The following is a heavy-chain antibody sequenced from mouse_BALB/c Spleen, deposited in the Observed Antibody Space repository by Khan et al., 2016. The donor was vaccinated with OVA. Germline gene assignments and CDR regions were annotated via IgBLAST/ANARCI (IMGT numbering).Heavy chain of an antibody. D-gene: IGHD2-1*01. V-gene: IGHV14-3*02. CDR3: VTGNGIYYGHYWFAY. CDR1: GFNIKDTF. Sequence: VQLQQSGAELVKPGASVKLSCTASGFNIKDTFIHWVKQRPEQGLEWIGRIDPANGNTKYDPKFQGKATMTADTSSNTAYLQLSSLTFEDTAVYYCVTGNGIYYGHYWFAYWGQGTLVTVSA. CDR2: IDPANGNT. J-gene: IGHJ3*01.